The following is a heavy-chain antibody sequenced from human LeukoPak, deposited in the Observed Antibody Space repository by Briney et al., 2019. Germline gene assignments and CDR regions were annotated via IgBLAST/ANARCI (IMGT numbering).Heavy chain of an antibody. D-gene: IGHD3-16*01. Sequence: GGSLRLSCAASGFTFSSYELYWVRQAPGKGLEWISYISSSSTIIKYADSVRGRFTISRDDARESPYLQMSSLRADDTAIYYCGASRQYVGAFDIWGQGTLVTVSS. V-gene: IGHV3-48*03. CDR3: GASRQYVGAFDI. CDR1: GFTFSSYE. J-gene: IGHJ3*02. CDR2: ISSSSTII.